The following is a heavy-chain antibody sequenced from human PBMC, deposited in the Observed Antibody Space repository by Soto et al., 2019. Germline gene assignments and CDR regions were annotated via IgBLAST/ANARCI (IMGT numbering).Heavy chain of an antibody. CDR2: ISYDGSNK. D-gene: IGHD6-13*01. CDR1: GFTFSSYG. J-gene: IGHJ6*03. V-gene: IGHV3-30*03. Sequence: GGSLRLSCAASGFTFSSYGMHWVRQAPGKGLEWVAVISYDGSNKYYADSVKGRFTISRDNSKNTLYLQMNSLRAEDTAVYYYARRGYGSRWPNVYMGVWGKGTTVTVSS. CDR3: ARRGYGSRWPNVYMGV.